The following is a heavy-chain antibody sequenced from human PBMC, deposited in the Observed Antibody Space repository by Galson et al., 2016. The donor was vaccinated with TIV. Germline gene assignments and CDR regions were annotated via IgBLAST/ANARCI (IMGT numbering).Heavy chain of an antibody. V-gene: IGHV3-7*01. D-gene: IGHD5-24*01. J-gene: IGHJ4*02. CDR2: IKRDGSQS. Sequence: SLRLSCAGSGFTFSGYLMNWVRQAPGKGLEWVAYIKRDGSQSNYVDSVKGRFTISRDNSKNSLYLQMNNMRAEDTAIYFCVKEGRDDDNPYFDSWGQGTLVTVSS. CDR3: VKEGRDDDNPYFDS. CDR1: GFTFSGYL.